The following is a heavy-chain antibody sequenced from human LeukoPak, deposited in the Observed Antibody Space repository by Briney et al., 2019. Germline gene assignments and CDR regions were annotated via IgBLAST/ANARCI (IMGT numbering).Heavy chain of an antibody. Sequence: SETLSLTCAVYGGSFSGYYWSWIRQPPGKGLEWIGEINHSGSTNYNPSLKSRVTISVDTSKNQFSLKLSSVTAADTAVYYCARGQNVVVPAAMVAFDIWGQGTMVTVSS. CDR1: GGSFSGYY. J-gene: IGHJ3*02. D-gene: IGHD2-2*01. V-gene: IGHV4-34*01. CDR3: ARGQNVVVPAAMVAFDI. CDR2: INHSGST.